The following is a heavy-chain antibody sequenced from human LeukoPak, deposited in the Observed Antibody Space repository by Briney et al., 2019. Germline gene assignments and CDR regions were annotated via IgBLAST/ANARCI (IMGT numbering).Heavy chain of an antibody. D-gene: IGHD3-3*01. CDR2: ISSNSSTI. CDR3: ASGYDFWSGYPYFDY. V-gene: IGHV3-48*01. CDR1: GFTFTNYA. Sequence: GGSLRLSCAASGFTFTNYAMTWVRRAPGKGLEWVSYISSNSSTIYYADSVKGRFTISRDNAKNSLYLQMNSLRAEDTAVYYCASGYDFWSGYPYFDYWGQGTLVTVSS. J-gene: IGHJ4*02.